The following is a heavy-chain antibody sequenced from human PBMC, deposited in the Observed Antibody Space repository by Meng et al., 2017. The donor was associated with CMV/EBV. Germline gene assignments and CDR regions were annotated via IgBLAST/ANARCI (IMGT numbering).Heavy chain of an antibody. Sequence: GDSVSSNSAAWNWIRQSSSRGLEWLGRTYYRSKWYNDYAVSVKSRITINPDTSKNQFSLQLNSVTPEDTAVYYCARGIAVAGTRFDYWGQGTLVTVSS. D-gene: IGHD6-19*01. J-gene: IGHJ4*02. CDR2: TYYRSKWYN. CDR3: ARGIAVAGTRFDY. V-gene: IGHV6-1*01. CDR1: GDSVSSNSAA.